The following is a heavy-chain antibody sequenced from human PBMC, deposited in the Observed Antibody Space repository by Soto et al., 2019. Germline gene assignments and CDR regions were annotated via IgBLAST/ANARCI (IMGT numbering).Heavy chain of an antibody. Sequence: GGSLRLSCAASGLTVSSYSMNWVRQAPGKGLEWVSSISSSSSYIYYADSVKGRFTISRDNAKNSLYLQMNSLRAEDTAVYYCARDISWVLPDAFDIWGQGTMVTVS. V-gene: IGHV3-21*01. CDR2: ISSSSSYI. CDR3: ARDISWVLPDAFDI. J-gene: IGHJ3*02. CDR1: GLTVSSYS. D-gene: IGHD1-26*01.